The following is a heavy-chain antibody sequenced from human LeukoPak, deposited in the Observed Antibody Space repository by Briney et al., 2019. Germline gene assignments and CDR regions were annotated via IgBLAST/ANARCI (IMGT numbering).Heavy chain of an antibody. J-gene: IGHJ6*03. CDR1: GYSISSGYY. D-gene: IGHD1-1*01. CDR3: ARVFPTGHYYYMDV. V-gene: IGHV4-38-2*01. Sequence: SETLSLTCAVSGYSISSGYYWVWIRQPPGKGLEWIGSIYHSGSTYYNPSLKSRVTISVDTSKNQFSLKLSSVTAADTAVYYCARVFPTGHYYYMDVWGKGTTVTVSS. CDR2: IYHSGST.